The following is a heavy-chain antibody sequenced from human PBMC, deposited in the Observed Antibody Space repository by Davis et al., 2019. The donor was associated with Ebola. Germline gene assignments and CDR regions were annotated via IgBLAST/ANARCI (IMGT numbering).Heavy chain of an antibody. D-gene: IGHD3-3*01. Sequence: MPSETLSLTCTVSGGSISSSSYYWGWIRQPPGKGLEWIGSIYYSGSTYYNPSLKSRVTISVDTSKNQFSLKLSSVTAADTAVYYCARDLRFLGSYYYYYGMDVWGQGTTVTVSS. J-gene: IGHJ6*02. CDR2: IYYSGST. CDR1: GGSISSSSYY. V-gene: IGHV4-39*07. CDR3: ARDLRFLGSYYYYYGMDV.